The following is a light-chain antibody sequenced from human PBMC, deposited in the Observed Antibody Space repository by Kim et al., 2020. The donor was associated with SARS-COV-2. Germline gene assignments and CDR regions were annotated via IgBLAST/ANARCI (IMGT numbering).Light chain of an antibody. CDR3: VAWDDSLNGPV. J-gene: IGLJ3*02. CDR2: SVN. V-gene: IGLV1-44*01. Sequence: GQRVTISCSGSSSNTVSNNVNWYQQLSGTAPKLLIYSVNQRPSGVPDRFSGSKSGTSASLAISGLQSEDEADYYCVAWDDSLNGPVFGGGTQLTVL. CDR1: SSNTVSNN.